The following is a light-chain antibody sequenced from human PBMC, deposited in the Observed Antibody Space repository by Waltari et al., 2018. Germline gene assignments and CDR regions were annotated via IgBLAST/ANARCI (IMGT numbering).Light chain of an antibody. CDR3: QSYDSSLSGSWV. Sequence: QSVLTQPPSVSGAPGPRVTISCTGSSSNIGAGYDVHWCRQLPGTAPKHLIYGNSNLPSGVPDRFSCSKSGTSASLAITGLQAEDEADYYCQSYDSSLSGSWVFGGGTKLTVL. J-gene: IGLJ2*01. CDR2: GNS. CDR1: SSNIGAGYD. V-gene: IGLV1-40*01.